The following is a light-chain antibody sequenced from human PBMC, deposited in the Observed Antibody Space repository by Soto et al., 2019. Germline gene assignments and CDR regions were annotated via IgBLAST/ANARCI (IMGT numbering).Light chain of an antibody. CDR2: GAS. CDR3: QQYGSSGT. J-gene: IGKJ1*01. V-gene: IGKV3-20*01. Sequence: IVLTRSPDTLSLSPGEGATLSCRASQSVTNRYLAWYQQKPGQAPRLLIYGASNRATGIPDRFSGSGSGTDFTLTISRLEPEDFAVYYCQQYGSSGTFGQGTKVDIK. CDR1: QSVTNRY.